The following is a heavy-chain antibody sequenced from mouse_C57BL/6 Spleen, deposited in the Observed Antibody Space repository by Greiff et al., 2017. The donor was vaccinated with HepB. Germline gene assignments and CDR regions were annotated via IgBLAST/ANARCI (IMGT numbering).Heavy chain of an antibody. V-gene: IGHV5-6*01. CDR2: ISSGGSYT. D-gene: IGHD2-5*01. CDR3: ARQGTCYTNSREFAY. J-gene: IGHJ3*01. CDR1: GFTFSSYG. Sequence: EVKLVESGGDLVKPGGSLKLSCAASGFTFSSYGMSWVRQTPDKRLEWVATISSGGSYTYYPDSVKGRFTITRDNAKNTLYLQMSSLKSEDTAMYYCARQGTCYTNSREFAYWGQGTLVTVSA.